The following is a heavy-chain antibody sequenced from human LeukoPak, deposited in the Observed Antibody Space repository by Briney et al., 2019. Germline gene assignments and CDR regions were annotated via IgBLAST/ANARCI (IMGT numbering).Heavy chain of an antibody. CDR2: IYHSGST. J-gene: IGHJ5*02. CDR3: ARGSYRYLNWFDP. CDR1: GYPISSGYY. V-gene: IGHV4-38-2*02. D-gene: IGHD3-16*02. Sequence: PSETLSLTCTVSGYPISSGYYWGWIRQPPGKGLEWIGSIYHSGSTYYNPSLKSRVTISVDTSKNQFSLKLSSVTAADTAVYYCARGSYRYLNWFDPWGQGTLVTVSS.